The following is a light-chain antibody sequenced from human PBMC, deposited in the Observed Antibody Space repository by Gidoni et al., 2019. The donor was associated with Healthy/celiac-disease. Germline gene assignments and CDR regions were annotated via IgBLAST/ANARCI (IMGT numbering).Light chain of an antibody. CDR2: QDS. Sequence: SYELTPPPSVSVSPGQTASIPCSGDKLGDKYACWYQQKPGQSPVLVIYQDSKRTSGIPERFSGSNSGNTATLTISGTQAMDEADYYCQAWDSSTGVVFGGGTKLTVL. CDR3: QAWDSSTGVV. J-gene: IGLJ2*01. V-gene: IGLV3-1*01. CDR1: KLGDKY.